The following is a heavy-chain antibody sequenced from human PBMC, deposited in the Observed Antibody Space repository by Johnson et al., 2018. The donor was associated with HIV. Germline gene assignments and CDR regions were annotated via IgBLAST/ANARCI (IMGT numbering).Heavy chain of an antibody. Sequence: VQLVESGGGLVQSGGSLRLSCEASRITVGSNYMSWVRRAPGKGLEWVSVIFSAGDTYYADSVKGRFTISRENAKNSLYLQMNSLRAGDTAVYYCARGDYGGNLDAFDIWGQGTMVTVSS. CDR1: RITVGSNY. CDR2: IFSAGDT. V-gene: IGHV3-66*01. CDR3: ARGDYGGNLDAFDI. D-gene: IGHD4-23*01. J-gene: IGHJ3*02.